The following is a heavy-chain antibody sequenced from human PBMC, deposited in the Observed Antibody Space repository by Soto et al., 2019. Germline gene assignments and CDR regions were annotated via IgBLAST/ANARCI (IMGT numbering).Heavy chain of an antibody. CDR1: GGXISSSSYY. Sequence: SETLSLTCTVSGGXISSSSYYWGWIRQPPGKGLEWIGSIYYSGSTYYNPSLKSRVTISVDTSKNQFSLKLSSVTAADTAVYYCARGAVVNFDSWGQGTLVTV. D-gene: IGHD3-16*02. J-gene: IGHJ4*02. CDR3: ARGAVVNFDS. V-gene: IGHV4-39*07. CDR2: IYYSGST.